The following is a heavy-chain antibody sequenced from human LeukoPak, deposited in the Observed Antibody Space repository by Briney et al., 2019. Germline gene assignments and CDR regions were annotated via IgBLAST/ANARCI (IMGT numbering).Heavy chain of an antibody. CDR2: ISSSSSYI. J-gene: IGHJ3*02. CDR1: GFTFSSYS. CDR3: ARDEWGDVFDI. V-gene: IGHV3-21*01. Sequence: GGSLRLSCAASGFTFSSYSMNWVRQAPGKGLEWVSSISSSSSYIHSADSVRGRFTISRDNAKNSLFLQMNSLRAEDTAVYYCARDEWGDVFDIWGQGTMVTVFS. D-gene: IGHD1-26*01.